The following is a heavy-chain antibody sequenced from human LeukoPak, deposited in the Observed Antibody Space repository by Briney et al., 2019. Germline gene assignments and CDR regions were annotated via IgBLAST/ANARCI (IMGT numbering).Heavy chain of an antibody. V-gene: IGHV4-31*03. D-gene: IGHD3-10*01. CDR2: IYYSGST. CDR1: GGSISSGGYY. Sequence: SETLSLTCTVSGGSISSGGYYWSWIRQHPGKGLAWIGYIYYSGSTYYNPSLKSRVTISVDTSKNQFSLKLSSVTAADTAVYYCARDEVSGYYYYGMDVWGQGTTVTVSS. J-gene: IGHJ6*02. CDR3: ARDEVSGYYYYGMDV.